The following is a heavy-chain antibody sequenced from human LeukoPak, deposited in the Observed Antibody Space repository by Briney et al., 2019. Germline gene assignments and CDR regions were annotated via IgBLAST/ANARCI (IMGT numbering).Heavy chain of an antibody. CDR2: INHSGST. CDR1: GGSFSGYY. D-gene: IGHD2-21*02. V-gene: IGHV4-34*01. CDR3: ARGYCGGDCSLKNWFDP. J-gene: IGHJ5*02. Sequence: PSETLSLTCAVYGGSFSGYYWSWIRQPPGKGLEWIGEINHSGSTNYNPSLKSRVTISVDTSKNQFSLKLSSVTAADTAVYYCARGYCGGDCSLKNWFDPWGQGTLVTVSS.